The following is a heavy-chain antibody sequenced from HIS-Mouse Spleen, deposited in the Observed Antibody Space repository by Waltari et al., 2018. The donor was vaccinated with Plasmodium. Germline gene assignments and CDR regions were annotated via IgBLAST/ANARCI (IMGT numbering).Heavy chain of an antibody. V-gene: IGHV3-7*01. CDR2: IKQDGSEK. Sequence: EVQLVESGGGLVQPGGSLRLSCAASGFTFSRSWMSWVRQAPGKGLEWVANIKQDGSEKYYVDSVKGRFTISRDNAKNSLYLQMNSLRAEDTAVYYCARGPTYYYDSSGYYFDYWGQGTLVTVSS. CDR3: ARGPTYYYDSSGYYFDY. CDR1: GFTFSRSW. D-gene: IGHD3-22*01. J-gene: IGHJ4*02.